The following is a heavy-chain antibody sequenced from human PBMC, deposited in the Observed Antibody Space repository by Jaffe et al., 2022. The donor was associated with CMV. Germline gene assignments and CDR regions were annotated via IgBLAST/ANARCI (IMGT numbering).Heavy chain of an antibody. CDR3: TRHLYDSSGSIDY. D-gene: IGHD3-22*01. V-gene: IGHV3-73*01. CDR1: GFTFSGSA. J-gene: IGHJ4*02. CDR2: IRSKANSYAT. Sequence: EVQLVESGGGLVQPGGSLKLSCAASGFTFSGSAMHWVRQASGKGLEWVGRIRSKANSYATAYAASVKGRFTISRDDSKNTAYLQMNSLKTEDTAVYYCTRHLYDSSGSIDYWGQGTLVTVSS.